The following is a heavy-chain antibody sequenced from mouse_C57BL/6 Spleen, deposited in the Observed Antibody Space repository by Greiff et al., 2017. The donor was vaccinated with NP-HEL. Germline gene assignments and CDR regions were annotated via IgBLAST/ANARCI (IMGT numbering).Heavy chain of an antibody. V-gene: IGHV1-81*01. CDR2: IYPRSGNT. CDR1: GYTFTRYG. CDR3: ARSGDNYAMDY. J-gene: IGHJ4*01. D-gene: IGHD3-1*01. Sequence: QVQLQQSGAELARPGASVKLSCKASGYTFTRYGISWVKQRTGQGLEWIGEIYPRSGNTYYNEKFKGKATLTADKSSSTAYMELRSLTSEDSAVYFCARSGDNYAMDYWGQGTSVTVSS.